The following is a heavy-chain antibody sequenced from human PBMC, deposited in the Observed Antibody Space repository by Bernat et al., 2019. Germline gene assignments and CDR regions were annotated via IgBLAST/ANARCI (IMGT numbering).Heavy chain of an antibody. CDR3: ARDNVASGSYYAVYGMDV. CDR1: GGSISSGGYY. D-gene: IGHD3-10*01. Sequence: QVQLQESGPGLVKPSQTLSLTCTVSGGSISSGGYYWSWIRQHPGKGLEWIGYIYYSGSTYYNPSLKSRVTISVDTSKNQFSLKLSSVTAAYTAVYYCARDNVASGSYYAVYGMDVWGQGTTVTVSS. CDR2: IYYSGST. J-gene: IGHJ6*02. V-gene: IGHV4-31*03.